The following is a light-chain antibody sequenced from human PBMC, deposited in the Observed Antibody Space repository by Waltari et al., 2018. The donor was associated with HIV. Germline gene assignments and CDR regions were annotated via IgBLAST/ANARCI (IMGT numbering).Light chain of an antibody. CDR3: SAWDSSLSAWV. V-gene: IGLV10-54*01. CDR2: RNN. J-gene: IGLJ3*02. CDR1: SNNVGYQG. Sequence: QAGLSQPPSVSKGLRQTATLTCTGNSNNVGYQGAAWLQQHQGHPPKLLSYRNNNRPSGISERLSGSRSGNTTSLTITGRQPEDEADYYCSAWDSSLSAWVFGGGTKLTVL.